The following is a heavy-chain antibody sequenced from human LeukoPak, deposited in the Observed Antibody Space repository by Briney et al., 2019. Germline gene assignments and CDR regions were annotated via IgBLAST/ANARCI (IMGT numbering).Heavy chain of an antibody. CDR2: ISHIGRT. Sequence: SETLSLTCAVSGDSFSSHHWTWIRQSPGTGLEWIGYISHIGRTNYNPSLKSRVTISIDTSKNQFSLKLRSVTAADTAVYYCARDLVTVTKGFDIWGQGTMVSVSS. V-gene: IGHV4-59*11. CDR1: GDSFSSHH. J-gene: IGHJ3*02. CDR3: ARDLVTVTKGFDI. D-gene: IGHD4-17*01.